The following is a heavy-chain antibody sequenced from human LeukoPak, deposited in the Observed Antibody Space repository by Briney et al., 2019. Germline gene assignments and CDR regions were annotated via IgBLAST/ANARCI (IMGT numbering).Heavy chain of an antibody. CDR1: GASISSGLYY. J-gene: IGHJ5*02. CDR2: IYNNGRT. V-gene: IGHV4-61*02. CDR3: ARSLSGRSENNWFDP. Sequence: PSQTLSLTCTVSGASISSGLYYWNWIRQPAGKGLEWIGRIYNNGRTNYNPSLKSRVTISVDTSKNQFSLKLSSVTAADTAVYYCARSLSGRSENNWFDPWGQGTLVTVSS. D-gene: IGHD6-19*01.